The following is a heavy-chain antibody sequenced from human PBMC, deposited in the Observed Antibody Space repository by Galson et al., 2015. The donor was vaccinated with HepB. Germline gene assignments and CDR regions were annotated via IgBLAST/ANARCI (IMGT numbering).Heavy chain of an antibody. CDR2: ISYDGSNK. CDR3: ARAPSGTTVVTDYYYYGMDV. Sequence: SLRLSCAASGFTFSSYAMHWVRQAPGKGLEWVAVISYDGSNKYYADSVKGRFTISRDNSKNTLYLQMNSLRAEDTAVYYCARAPSGTTVVTDYYYYGMDVWGQGTTVTVSS. CDR1: GFTFSSYA. J-gene: IGHJ6*02. D-gene: IGHD4-23*01. V-gene: IGHV3-30*04.